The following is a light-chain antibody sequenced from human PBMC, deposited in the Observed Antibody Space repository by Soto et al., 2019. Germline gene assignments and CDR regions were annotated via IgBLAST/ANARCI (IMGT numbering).Light chain of an antibody. V-gene: IGKV1-8*01. Sequence: AIQMTQSPSSLSASAGDRVTITCRASQDIGTYLVWYQQKPGKAPNLLIYSASTLHSGGPSRFSGSGAGTVFTLTISSLQSEDSATYYCQQYFKLRTFGQGTRVEVK. CDR1: QDIGTY. CDR3: QQYFKLRT. J-gene: IGKJ1*01. CDR2: SAS.